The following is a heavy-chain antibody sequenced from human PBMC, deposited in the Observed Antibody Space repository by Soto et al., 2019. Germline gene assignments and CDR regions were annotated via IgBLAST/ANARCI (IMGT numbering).Heavy chain of an antibody. CDR1: GFTFSSYA. V-gene: IGHV3-30-3*01. J-gene: IGHJ4*02. CDR2: ISYDGSNK. Sequence: QVQLVESGGGVVQPGRSLRLSCAASGFTFSSYAMHWVRQAPGKGLEWVAVISYDGSNKYYADSVKGRFTISRDNSKNTLYLQMNSLRAEDTAVYYCVRGFWSGWVDYWGQGTLVTVSS. D-gene: IGHD3-3*01. CDR3: VRGFWSGWVDY.